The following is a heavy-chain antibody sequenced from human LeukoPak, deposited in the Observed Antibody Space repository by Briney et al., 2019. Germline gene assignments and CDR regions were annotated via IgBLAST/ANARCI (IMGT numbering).Heavy chain of an antibody. CDR3: ARGGITYYQQSGYVDV. CDR2: INHSGST. J-gene: IGHJ6*03. D-gene: IGHD3-3*01. Sequence: SETLSLTCAVYGGSFCGYYWSWIRQPPGKGLEWIGEINHSGSTNYNPSLKSRVTISVDTSKNQFSLKLSSVTAADTAVYYCARGGITYYQQSGYVDVWGKGTTVTVSS. V-gene: IGHV4-34*01. CDR1: GGSFCGYY.